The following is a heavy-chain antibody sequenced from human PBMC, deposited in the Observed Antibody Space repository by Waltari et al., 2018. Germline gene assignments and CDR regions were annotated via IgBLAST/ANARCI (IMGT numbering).Heavy chain of an antibody. CDR3: ARATIVVVTTTQYYFDY. CDR1: GGSISRYY. J-gene: IGHJ4*02. D-gene: IGHD2-21*02. CDR2: IYYSGST. Sequence: QVQLPESGPGLVKPSETLSLTCTVSGGSISRYYWSWIRQPPGKGLEWIGYIYYSGSTNYNPSLKSRVTISVDTSKNQFSLKLSSVTAADTAVYYCARATIVVVTTTQYYFDYWGQGTLVTVSS. V-gene: IGHV4-59*01.